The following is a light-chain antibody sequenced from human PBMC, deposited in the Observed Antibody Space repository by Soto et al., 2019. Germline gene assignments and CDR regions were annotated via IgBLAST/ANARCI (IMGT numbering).Light chain of an antibody. CDR1: SSDVGGYNY. V-gene: IGLV2-8*01. J-gene: IGLJ2*01. CDR3: SSHAGGQNVV. CDR2: DVN. Sequence: QSVLTQPPSASGSPGQSVTISCTGTSSDVGGYNYVSWYQQHPGKAPKVMIYDVNKRPLGVPDRFSGSKSGNTASLTVSGLQAEDEGDYYCSSHAGGQNVVFGGGTKLTVL.